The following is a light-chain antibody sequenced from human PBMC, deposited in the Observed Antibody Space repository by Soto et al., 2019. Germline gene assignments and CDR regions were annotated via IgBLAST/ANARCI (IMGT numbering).Light chain of an antibody. CDR3: QQYTNTNNPWM. V-gene: IGKV3-15*01. CDR1: QSVSIN. CDR2: GAS. Sequence: EIVMTQSPATLSVSPGERATLSCRASQSVSINLAWYQQRPGQAPRLLIYGASTRATGIPARFSGSGSGTEFTLIISGLQPDDSATYYCQQYTNTNNPWMFGQGTKVDIK. J-gene: IGKJ1*01.